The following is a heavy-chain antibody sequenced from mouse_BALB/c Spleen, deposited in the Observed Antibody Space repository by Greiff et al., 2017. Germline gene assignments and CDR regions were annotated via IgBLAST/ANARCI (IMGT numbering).Heavy chain of an antibody. CDR1: GFTFNTYA. CDR3: VRKGFAY. Sequence: VQLVESGGGLVQPKGSLKLSCAASGFTFNTYAMNWVRQAPGKGLEWVARIRSKSNNYATYYADSVKDRFTISRDDSQSMLYLQMNNLKTEDTAMYYCVRKGFAYWGQGTLVTVSA. V-gene: IGHV10-1*02. J-gene: IGHJ3*01. CDR2: IRSKSNNYAT.